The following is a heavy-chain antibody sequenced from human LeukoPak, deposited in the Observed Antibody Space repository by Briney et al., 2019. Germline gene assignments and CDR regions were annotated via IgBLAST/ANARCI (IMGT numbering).Heavy chain of an antibody. CDR2: INHSGST. CDR1: GGSFSGYY. Sequence: PSKTLSLTCAVYGGSFSGYYWSWIRQPPGKGLEWIGEINHSGSTNYNPSLKSRVTISVDTSKNQFSLKLSSVTAAGTAVYYCAREARRNYYYYGMDVWGQGTTVTVSS. J-gene: IGHJ6*02. V-gene: IGHV4-34*01. CDR3: AREARRNYYYYGMDV.